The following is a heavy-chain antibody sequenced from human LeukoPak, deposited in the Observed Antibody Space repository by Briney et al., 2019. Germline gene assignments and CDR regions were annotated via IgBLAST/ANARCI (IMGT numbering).Heavy chain of an antibody. V-gene: IGHV3-7*01. CDR1: RFTFSSYW. CDR3: ARDRGNDFNSYFFDY. J-gene: IGHJ4*02. CDR2: IKQDGREK. D-gene: IGHD2-21*02. Sequence: SGGSLRLSCAASRFTFSSYWMSWVRQAPGKGLEWVANIKQDGREKYYVDSVKGRFTISRDNAKNSLYLQMSSLRAEDTAVYYCARDRGNDFNSYFFDYWGQGILVTVSS.